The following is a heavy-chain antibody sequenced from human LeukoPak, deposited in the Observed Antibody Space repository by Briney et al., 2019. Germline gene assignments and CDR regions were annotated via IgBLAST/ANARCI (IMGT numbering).Heavy chain of an antibody. Sequence: QPGRSLRLSCAASGFTFSSYAMHWVRQAPGKGLEWVAVISYDGSNKYYADSVKGRFTISRDNSKNTLYLQMNSLRAEDTAVYYCTKFLPITSVAGAGFDYWGPGTLVTVSS. D-gene: IGHD6-19*01. CDR3: TKFLPITSVAGAGFDY. CDR2: ISYDGSNK. J-gene: IGHJ4*02. CDR1: GFTFSSYA. V-gene: IGHV3-30*04.